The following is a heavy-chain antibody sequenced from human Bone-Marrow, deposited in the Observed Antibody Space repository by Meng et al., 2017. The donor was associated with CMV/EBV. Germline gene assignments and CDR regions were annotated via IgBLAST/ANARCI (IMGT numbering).Heavy chain of an antibody. Sequence: ASVKVSCKASGYTFTGYNIHWVRQAPGQGLDWMGWINPHSGDTKYAEKFQGRVTLTRDTSNSTAYLELSRLTSDDTAVFFCARLFHTTLGTNYYYGMDVWGQGTTVTVSS. CDR3: ARLFHTTLGTNYYYGMDV. J-gene: IGHJ6*02. CDR2: INPHSGDT. CDR1: GYTFTGYN. D-gene: IGHD3/OR15-3a*01. V-gene: IGHV1-2*02.